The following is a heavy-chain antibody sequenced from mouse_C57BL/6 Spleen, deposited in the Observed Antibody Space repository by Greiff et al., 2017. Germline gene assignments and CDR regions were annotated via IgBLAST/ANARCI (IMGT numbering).Heavy chain of an antibody. Sequence: QVQLQQPGAELVKPGASVKLSCKASGYTFTSYWMHWVKQRPGRGLEWIGRIDPNSGGTKYNEKFKSKDTLTVDKPSSTAYMQLSSLTSVDSAVYYCASYDYGSSYGTWFAYWGQGTLVTVSA. CDR1: GYTFTSYW. D-gene: IGHD1-1*01. CDR2: IDPNSGGT. V-gene: IGHV1-72*01. CDR3: ASYDYGSSYGTWFAY. J-gene: IGHJ3*01.